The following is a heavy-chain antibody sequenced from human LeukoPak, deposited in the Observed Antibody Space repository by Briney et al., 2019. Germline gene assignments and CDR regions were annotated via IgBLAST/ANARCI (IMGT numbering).Heavy chain of an antibody. D-gene: IGHD6-13*01. CDR3: ARGVGSSWPGWFDP. V-gene: IGHV3-48*03. J-gene: IGHJ5*02. Sequence: PGGSLRLSCAASGFTFSNYELNWVRQAPGKGLEWVSYISHSGRTIYSADSVKGRFTISRDNAKNSLYLQMNSLRAEDTAVYYCARGVGSSWPGWFDPWGPGTLVTVSS. CDR2: ISHSGRTI. CDR1: GFTFSNYE.